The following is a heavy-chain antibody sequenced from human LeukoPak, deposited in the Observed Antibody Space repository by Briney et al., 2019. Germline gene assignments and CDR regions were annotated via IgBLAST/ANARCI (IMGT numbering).Heavy chain of an antibody. D-gene: IGHD6-19*01. J-gene: IGHJ4*02. CDR1: GYTFTGYY. Sequence: ASVKVSCKASGYTFTGYYMHWVRQAPGQGLEWMGWINPNSGGTNYAQKFQGRVTMTRDTSISTAYMELSRLRSDDTAVYYCARLVIAVAGTFDFDYWGQGTLVTVS. CDR3: ARLVIAVAGTFDFDY. CDR2: INPNSGGT. V-gene: IGHV1-2*02.